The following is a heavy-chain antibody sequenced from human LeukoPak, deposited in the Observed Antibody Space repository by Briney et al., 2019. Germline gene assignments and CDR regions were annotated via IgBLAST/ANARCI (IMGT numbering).Heavy chain of an antibody. J-gene: IGHJ4*02. D-gene: IGHD6-13*01. V-gene: IGHV3-23*01. CDR1: GFTFSSYA. CDR3: AKGSSSWYRVGDY. CDR2: ISGSGGTT. Sequence: GGSLRLSCAASGFTFSSYAMSWVRQAPGKGLEWVSAISGSGGTTYYADSVKGRFTISRDNSKNTLYLQMNSLRAEDTAVYYCAKGSSSWYRVGDYWGQGTLVTVSS.